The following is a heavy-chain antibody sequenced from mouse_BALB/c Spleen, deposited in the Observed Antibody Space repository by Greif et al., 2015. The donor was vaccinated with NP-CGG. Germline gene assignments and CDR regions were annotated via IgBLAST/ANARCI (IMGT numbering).Heavy chain of an antibody. CDR3: ASSYGSSLYAMDY. V-gene: IGHV3-2*02. J-gene: IGHJ4*01. Sequence: EVQLQESGPGLVKPSQSLSLTCTVTGYSITSDYAWNWIRQFPGNKLEWMGYISYSGSTSYNPSLKSRISITRDTSKNQFFLQLNSVTTEGTATYYCASSYGSSLYAMDYWGQGTSVTVSS. CDR2: ISYSGST. D-gene: IGHD1-1*01. CDR1: GYSITSDYA.